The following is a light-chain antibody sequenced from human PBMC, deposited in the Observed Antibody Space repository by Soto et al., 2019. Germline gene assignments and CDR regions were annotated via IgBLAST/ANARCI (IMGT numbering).Light chain of an antibody. CDR2: AAS. CDR1: QRFSSS. V-gene: IGKV1-9*01. J-gene: IGKJ5*01. Sequence: DIALTQNQKFLSASVGDRVTSTCIAGQRFSSSLSWYQQTPGEAPKLLIYAASTLQSGAPSRFSGSGYGTEFTLTIIILQPDDGASYYCPKPHNFPLTSGQVTRPDIK. CDR3: PKPHNFPLT.